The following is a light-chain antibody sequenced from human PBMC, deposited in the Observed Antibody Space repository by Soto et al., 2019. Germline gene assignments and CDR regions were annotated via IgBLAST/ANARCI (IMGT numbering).Light chain of an antibody. J-gene: IGLJ1*01. V-gene: IGLV2-11*01. CDR2: DVT. CDR1: SSDVGGYNY. CDR3: QSYDSRLSGSEV. Sequence: QSALTQPRSVSGSPGQSVTISCTGTSSDVGGYNYVSWYQQHPGKAPELMVYDVTKRPSGVPDRFSGSKSGNTASLTISGLQAEDEADYYCQSYDSRLSGSEVFGTGTKLTVL.